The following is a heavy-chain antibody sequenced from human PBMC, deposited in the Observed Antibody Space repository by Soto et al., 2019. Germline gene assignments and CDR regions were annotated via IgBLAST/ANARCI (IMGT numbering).Heavy chain of an antibody. V-gene: IGHV3-7*03. D-gene: IGHD3-10*01. J-gene: IGHJ4*02. CDR2: IIKDGSEK. Sequence: LSLSCAASGFTFSNYWMTWVRQAPGKGLEWVANIIKDGSEKSYVDSVKGRFTISRDNAKNSLYLEMSSLRVEDTAMYYCARDWGGLGYWGQGTLVTVSS. CDR3: ARDWGGLGY. CDR1: GFTFSNYW.